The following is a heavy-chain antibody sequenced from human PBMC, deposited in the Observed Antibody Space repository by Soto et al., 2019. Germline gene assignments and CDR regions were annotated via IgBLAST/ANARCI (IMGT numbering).Heavy chain of an antibody. J-gene: IGHJ4*02. CDR2: FIPIFGTA. CDR1: GGTFNRYA. Sequence: SVKVSCKASGGTFNRYAISWVRQAPGQGLEWMGGFIPIFGTANYAQKFQGRVTITADESTSTAYMELSSLGSDDTAVYYCARGDGYVVFDYRGQGSLVTVSS. V-gene: IGHV1-69*13. CDR3: ARGDGYVVFDY. D-gene: IGHD5-12*01.